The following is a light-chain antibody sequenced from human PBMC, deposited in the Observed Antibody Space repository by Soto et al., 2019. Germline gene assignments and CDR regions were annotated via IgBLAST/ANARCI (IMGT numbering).Light chain of an antibody. Sequence: QSALTQPASVSGSPGQSITISCTGTNSDVGGYNFVSWYQQDPGKAPKLLIYEASKRPSGVSSRFSGSKSGNTASLTISGLQAGDEADYFCCSYAGSNNVVFGGGTKVTVL. CDR2: EAS. J-gene: IGLJ2*01. CDR1: NSDVGGYNF. CDR3: CSYAGSNNVV. V-gene: IGLV2-23*01.